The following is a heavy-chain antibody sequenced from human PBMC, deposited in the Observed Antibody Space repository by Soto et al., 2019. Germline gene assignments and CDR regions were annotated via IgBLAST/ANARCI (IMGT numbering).Heavy chain of an antibody. J-gene: IGHJ6*02. Sequence: PSETLSLTCTVSGGSISSGDYYWSWIRQPPGKGLEWIGYIYYSGSTYYNPSLKSRVTISVDTSKNQFSLKLSSVTAADTAVYYCARFATLEWLLIPYYYYGMDVWGQGTTVTVS. CDR3: ARFATLEWLLIPYYYYGMDV. D-gene: IGHD3-3*01. CDR1: GGSISSGDYY. CDR2: IYYSGST. V-gene: IGHV4-30-4*01.